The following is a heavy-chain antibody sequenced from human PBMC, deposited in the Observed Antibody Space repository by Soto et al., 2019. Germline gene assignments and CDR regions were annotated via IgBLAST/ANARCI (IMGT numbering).Heavy chain of an antibody. D-gene: IGHD4-17*01. CDR3: ARRRYGGNSADAFDI. V-gene: IGHV5-51*01. Sequence: GESLKISCKGSGYSFPSYWIGWVRQMPGKGREWMGIVYPGDSDTRYSPSFQGQVTISADKSISTAYLQWSSLKASDTAMYYCARRRYGGNSADAFDIWGQGTMVTVSS. J-gene: IGHJ3*02. CDR1: GYSFPSYW. CDR2: VYPGDSDT.